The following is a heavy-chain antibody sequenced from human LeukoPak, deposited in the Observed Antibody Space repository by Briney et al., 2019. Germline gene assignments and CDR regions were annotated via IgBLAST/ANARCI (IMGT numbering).Heavy chain of an antibody. CDR1: GYTFTGHY. V-gene: IGHV1-2*04. J-gene: IGHJ5*01. D-gene: IGHD2-2*01. Sequence: ASVTVSCKASGYTFTGHYLHWVRRAPGQGLEWMGWINANSGGTKYAQNFQGWVTMTRDTSTSTAYMELSRLTSDDTAVYYCAREYSSSWFDSWGQGTLVTVSS. CDR2: INANSGGT. CDR3: AREYSSSWFDS.